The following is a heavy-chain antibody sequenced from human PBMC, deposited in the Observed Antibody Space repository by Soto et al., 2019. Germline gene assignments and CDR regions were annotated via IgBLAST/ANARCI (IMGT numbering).Heavy chain of an antibody. CDR1: GGSISSYY. J-gene: IGHJ4*02. CDR3: ARAPRGNYGYPSYFDY. D-gene: IGHD3-10*01. V-gene: IGHV4-59*01. Sequence: SETLSLTCTVSGGSISSYYWSWIRQPPGKGLELVGYIYYSGSTNYNPSLKSRVTISVDTSKNQFSLKLSSVTAADMAVYYCARAPRGNYGYPSYFDYWGQGTLVTVSS. CDR2: IYYSGST.